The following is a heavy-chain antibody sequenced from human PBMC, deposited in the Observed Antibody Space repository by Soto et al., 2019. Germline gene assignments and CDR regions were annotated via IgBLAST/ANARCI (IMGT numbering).Heavy chain of an antibody. CDR3: AKDRRDYNTRTDAFDV. V-gene: IGHV3-11*01. Sequence: GGSLRLSCKASGFTFSGHYMNWIRQAPGKGLEWLAYLTNDGGYTYYADSVRGRFTIWRDNAKDSLYLQINDLRADDTGVYYCAKDRRDYNTRTDAFDVWGQGTTVTVSS. J-gene: IGHJ3*01. CDR2: LTNDGGYT. CDR1: GFTFSGHY. D-gene: IGHD3-22*01.